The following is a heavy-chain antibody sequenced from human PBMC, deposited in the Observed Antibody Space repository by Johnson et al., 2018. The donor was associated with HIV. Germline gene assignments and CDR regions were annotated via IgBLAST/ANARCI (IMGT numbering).Heavy chain of an antibody. CDR2: IKQDGSEK. CDR3: TRDTKQWLVQLAFDI. CDR1: GFTFSSYW. V-gene: IGHV3-7*05. Sequence: MLLVESGGGLVQPGGSLRLSCAASGFTFSSYWMSWVRQAPGKGLEWVANIKQDGSEKYYVDSVKGRFTISRDNSKNTLYLQMNSLRGEDTAVYYCTRDTKQWLVQLAFDIWGQGTMVTVSS. J-gene: IGHJ3*02. D-gene: IGHD6-19*01.